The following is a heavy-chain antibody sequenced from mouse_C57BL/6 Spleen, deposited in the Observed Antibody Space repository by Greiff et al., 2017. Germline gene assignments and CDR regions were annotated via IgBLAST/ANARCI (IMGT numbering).Heavy chain of an antibody. Sequence: VKLVESGAELVRPGASVTLSCKASGYTFTDYEMHWVKQTPVHGLEWIGAIDPETGGTAYNQQFKGKAILTADKSSSTAYMELRSLTSEDSAVYYCTRSWDGYYGFAYWGQGTLVTVSA. J-gene: IGHJ3*01. CDR2: IDPETGGT. CDR1: GYTFTDYE. D-gene: IGHD2-3*01. V-gene: IGHV1-15*01. CDR3: TRSWDGYYGFAY.